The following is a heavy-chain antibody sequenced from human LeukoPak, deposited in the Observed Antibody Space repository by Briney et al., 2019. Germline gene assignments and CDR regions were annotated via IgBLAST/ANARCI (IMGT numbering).Heavy chain of an antibody. CDR3: XXXXXXXXXXXHYFDAFDV. CDR2: VSRDESRK. D-gene: IGHD3-10*01. V-gene: IGHV3-7*03. Sequence: PGGSLRLSCVGSGFTFNNYWMTWVRQAPGQGLEWVANVSRDESRKNHADSVKGRFTVSRDNARNSLYLQMNSLTAEDTAVYFXXXXXXXXXXXXHYFDAFDVWGQGTMVTVSS. J-gene: IGHJ3*01. CDR1: GFTFNNYW.